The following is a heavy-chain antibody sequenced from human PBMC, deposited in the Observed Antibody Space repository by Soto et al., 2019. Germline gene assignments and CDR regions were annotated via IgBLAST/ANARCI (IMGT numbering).Heavy chain of an antibody. CDR3: ARGTFPTYFDY. Sequence: QLQLQEAGSGLVKPSQTLSLTCAVSGGSISSGGHSWSWIRQSPGKGLDWIGYIYHSGSAHYNPFLHSRVNITIGRSNNQFSLKLSSVTAADSAVYYCARGTFPTYFDYCGQGILVTVFS. CDR1: GGSISSGGHS. J-gene: IGHJ4*02. V-gene: IGHV4-30-2*06. D-gene: IGHD3-16*01. CDR2: IYHSGSA.